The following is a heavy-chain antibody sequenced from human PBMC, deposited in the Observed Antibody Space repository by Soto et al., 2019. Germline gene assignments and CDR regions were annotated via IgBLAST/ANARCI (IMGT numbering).Heavy chain of an antibody. CDR1: GGTFNTHS. V-gene: IGHV1-69*01. CDR3: ARRGYSYAQETGPLDS. D-gene: IGHD5-18*01. CDR2: IIPLFGTG. J-gene: IGHJ4*02. Sequence: QVQLLQSGAEVRKPGSSVKVSCKASGGTFNTHSINWVRQAPGQGLEWMGGIIPLFGTGNYAQKFQVRVTITADASTSTDYMELSSLRSEDTAVYYCARRGYSYAQETGPLDSWGQGTLLTVSS.